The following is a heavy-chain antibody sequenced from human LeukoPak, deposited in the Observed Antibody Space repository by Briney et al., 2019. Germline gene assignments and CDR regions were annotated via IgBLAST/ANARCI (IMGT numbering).Heavy chain of an antibody. J-gene: IGHJ4*02. D-gene: IGHD3-10*01. CDR1: GDSLTSHNW. Sequence: PSETLSLTCAVSGDSLTSHNWWSWVRQPPGKGEEWIGEIYHSGTTNYRPSLKSRVTISVHKSKNQLSLRLTSVTAPDTAVYFCASCLFDYYYFDPWGQGTLVTVSS. V-gene: IGHV4-4*02. CDR3: ASCLFDYYYFDP. CDR2: IYHSGTT.